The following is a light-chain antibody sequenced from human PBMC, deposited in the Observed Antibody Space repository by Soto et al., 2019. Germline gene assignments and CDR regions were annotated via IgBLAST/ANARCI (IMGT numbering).Light chain of an antibody. Sequence: DIVMTQSPDSLAVSLCERATINCTSIQSVLYSSNNKNFLAWYQQKPGQPPKLLIYWASTRESGVPSRFSGSGSGTEFALTSNSLQADDFATYYCQQHHRFSITFGQGTRLEI. J-gene: IGKJ5*01. CDR1: QSVLYSSNNKNF. CDR3: QQHHRFSIT. CDR2: WAS. V-gene: IGKV4-1*01.